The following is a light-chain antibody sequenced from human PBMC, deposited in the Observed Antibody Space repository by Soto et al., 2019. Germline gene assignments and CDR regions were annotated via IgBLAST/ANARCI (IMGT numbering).Light chain of an antibody. CDR1: QSVSSY. CDR3: QQRSNWPPT. Sequence: EIVLTQSPATLSLSPGERATLSCRASQSVSSYLAWYQQKPGQAPRLLIYDASNRATGIPARFSGSGSGTDFTLAISRLEPEDFAVYYCQQRSNWPPTCGQGTRLEIK. V-gene: IGKV3-11*01. J-gene: IGKJ5*01. CDR2: DAS.